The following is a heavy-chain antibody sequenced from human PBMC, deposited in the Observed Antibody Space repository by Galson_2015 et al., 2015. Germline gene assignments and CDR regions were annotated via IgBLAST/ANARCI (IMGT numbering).Heavy chain of an antibody. D-gene: IGHD3-22*01. CDR2: IWYDGSNK. J-gene: IGHJ4*02. Sequence: SLRLSCAASGFTFSSYGMHWVRQAPGKGLEWVAVIWYDGSNKYYADSVKGRFTISRDNSKNTLYLQMNSLRAEDTAVYYCARDHALMTYYYDSSGYYPGFDYWGQGTLVTVSS. CDR1: GFTFSSYG. CDR3: ARDHALMTYYYDSSGYYPGFDY. V-gene: IGHV3-33*01.